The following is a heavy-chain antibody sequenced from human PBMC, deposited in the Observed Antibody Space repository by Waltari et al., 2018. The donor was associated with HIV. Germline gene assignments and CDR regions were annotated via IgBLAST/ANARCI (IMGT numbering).Heavy chain of an antibody. CDR3: VRDGPFVDVEY. CDR2: IKEEGCLE. CDR1: GFTFSGYW. D-gene: IGHD5-12*01. Sequence: EVQLVESGGGLVQPGGSLRLSCAASGFTFSGYWMSWVRQAPGKGLEWVANIKEEGCLEYDVDSVKGRFTISRDNPKNLLFLQMNSLRVKDTAVYYCVRDGPFVDVEYWGQGTLVTVSS. J-gene: IGHJ4*02. V-gene: IGHV3-7*01.